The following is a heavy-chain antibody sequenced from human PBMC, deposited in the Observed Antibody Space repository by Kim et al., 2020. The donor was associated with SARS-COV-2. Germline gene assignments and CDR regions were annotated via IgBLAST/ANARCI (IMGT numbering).Heavy chain of an antibody. J-gene: IGHJ4*02. V-gene: IGHV4-59*01. Sequence: LKSRVTLSVDTSKNQFSLKLSSVTATDTAVYYCARFYDSSGYYYSGLDYWGQGTLVTVSS. D-gene: IGHD3-22*01. CDR3: ARFYDSSGYYYSGLDY.